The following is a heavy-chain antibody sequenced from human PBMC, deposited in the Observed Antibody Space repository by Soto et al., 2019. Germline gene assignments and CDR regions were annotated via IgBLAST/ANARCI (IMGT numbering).Heavy chain of an antibody. J-gene: IGHJ4*02. CDR3: ARDRRDIVGATEPYVDY. Sequence: SVKVSCKASGGTFSSYAISWVRQAPGQGLEWMGGIIPIFGTANYAQKFQGRVTITADESTSTAYMELSSLRSEDTAVYYCARDRRDIVGATEPYVDYWGQGPLVTVSS. CDR2: IIPIFGTA. D-gene: IGHD1-26*01. CDR1: GGTFSSYA. V-gene: IGHV1-69*13.